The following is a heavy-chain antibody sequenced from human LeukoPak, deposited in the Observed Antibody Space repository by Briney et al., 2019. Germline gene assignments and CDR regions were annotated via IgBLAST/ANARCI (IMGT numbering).Heavy chain of an antibody. J-gene: IGHJ4*02. V-gene: IGHV4-39*01. CDR2: IYYSGSI. CDR1: GGSISSSSCY. CDR3: AALFGSSFSTFDY. Sequence: PSETLSLTCTVSGGSISSSSCYWGWIRQPPGKGLEWIGSIYYSGSIYYNPSLKSRVTISVDTSKNQFSLKLSSVTAADTAVYYCAALFGSSFSTFDYWGQGTLVTVSS. D-gene: IGHD6-13*01.